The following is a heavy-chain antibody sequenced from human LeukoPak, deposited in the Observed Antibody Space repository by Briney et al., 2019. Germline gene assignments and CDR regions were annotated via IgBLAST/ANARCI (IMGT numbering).Heavy chain of an antibody. CDR3: ARDRIQQGYVDY. J-gene: IGHJ4*02. V-gene: IGHV3-74*01. Sequence: GGSLRLSCAASGFTFSSYWMHWVRQAPGKGLVWVSRINSGGSSTSYADSMKGRFTISRDNAKNTLYLQMNSLRAEDTAVYYCARDRIQQGYVDYWGQGTLVTVSS. CDR1: GFTFSSYW. D-gene: IGHD2-15*01. CDR2: INSGGSST.